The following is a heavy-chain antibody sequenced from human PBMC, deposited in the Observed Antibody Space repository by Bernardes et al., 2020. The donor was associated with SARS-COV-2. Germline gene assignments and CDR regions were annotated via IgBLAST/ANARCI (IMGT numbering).Heavy chain of an antibody. CDR3: GRQRMTTGDF. Sequence: SETLSLTCTVSGGSISRSSYHWGWIRQPPGKGLEWIGTIYYSGTTYYNSSLKSRLTISVDTSKNQFSLKLKSVTAADTAIYYCGRQRMTTGDFWGQGTLVTVSS. V-gene: IGHV4-39*01. CDR2: IYYSGTT. CDR1: GGSISRSSYH. D-gene: IGHD4-17*01. J-gene: IGHJ4*02.